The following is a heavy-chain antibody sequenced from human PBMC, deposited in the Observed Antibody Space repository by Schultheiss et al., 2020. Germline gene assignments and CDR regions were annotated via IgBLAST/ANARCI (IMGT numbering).Heavy chain of an antibody. CDR3: ARETVATIGNHYGMDV. J-gene: IGHJ6*02. CDR1: GGSISSGGYY. D-gene: IGHD5-12*01. V-gene: IGHV4-61*08. CDR2: IYYSGST. Sequence: SETLSLTCTVSGGSISSGGYYWSWIRQHPGKGLEWIGYIYYSGSTNYNPSLKSRVTISVDTSKNQFSLKLSSVTAADTAVYYCARETVATIGNHYGMDVWGQGTTVTVSS.